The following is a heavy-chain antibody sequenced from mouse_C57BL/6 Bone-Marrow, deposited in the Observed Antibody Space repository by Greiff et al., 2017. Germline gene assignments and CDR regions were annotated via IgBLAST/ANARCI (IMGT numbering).Heavy chain of an antibody. J-gene: IGHJ2*01. V-gene: IGHV1-78*01. CDR1: GYTFTDHT. Sequence: QVQLQHSDAELVKPGASVKISCKVSGYTFTDHTIHWMKQRPEQGLEWIGYIYPRDGSTKYNEKFKGKATLTADKSSSTAYMQLNSLTSEDSAVYFCASPDYYGSSYYFDYWGQGTTLTVSS. D-gene: IGHD1-1*01. CDR2: IYPRDGST. CDR3: ASPDYYGSSYYFDY.